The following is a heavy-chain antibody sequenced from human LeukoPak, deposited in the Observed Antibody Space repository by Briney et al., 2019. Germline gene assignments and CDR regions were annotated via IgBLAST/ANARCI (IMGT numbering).Heavy chain of an antibody. CDR1: GGSISSGGYY. V-gene: IGHV4-61*08. CDR2: IYYSGST. D-gene: IGHD3-22*01. J-gene: IGHJ4*02. CDR3: ARGYYLYYFDY. Sequence: PSETLSLTCTVSGGSISSGGYYWSWIRQPPGKGLEWIGYIYYSGSTNYNPSLKSRVTISVDTSKNQFSLKLTSVTAADTAVYYCARGYYLYYFDYWGQGTLVTVSS.